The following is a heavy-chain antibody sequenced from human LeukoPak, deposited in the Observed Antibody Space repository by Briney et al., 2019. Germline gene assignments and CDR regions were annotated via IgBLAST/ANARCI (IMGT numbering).Heavy chain of an antibody. D-gene: IGHD6-19*01. J-gene: IGHJ4*02. CDR1: GFTFSSYN. CDR3: ARDQGNSGWATYYFDY. CDR2: ISISSSYI. V-gene: IGHV3-21*01. Sequence: PGGSLRLSCAASGFTFSSYNMNWVRQAPGKGLEWVSSISISSSYIYYADSVKGRFTISRDNAKNSLYLQMNSLRAEDTAVYYCARDQGNSGWATYYFDYWGQGTLVTVSS.